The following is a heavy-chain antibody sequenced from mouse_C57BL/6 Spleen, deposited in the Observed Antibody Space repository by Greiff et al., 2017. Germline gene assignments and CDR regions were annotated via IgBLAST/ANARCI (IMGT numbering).Heavy chain of an antibody. D-gene: IGHD2-3*01. CDR3: ARDAFYDGYAMDY. Sequence: EVKLVESEGGLVQPGSSMKLSCTASGFTFSDYYMAWVRQVPEKGLEWVANINYDGSSTYYLDSLKSRFIISRDNAKNILYLQMSSLKSEDTATYYCARDAFYDGYAMDYWGQGTSVTVSS. CDR2: INYDGSST. V-gene: IGHV5-16*01. CDR1: GFTFSDYY. J-gene: IGHJ4*01.